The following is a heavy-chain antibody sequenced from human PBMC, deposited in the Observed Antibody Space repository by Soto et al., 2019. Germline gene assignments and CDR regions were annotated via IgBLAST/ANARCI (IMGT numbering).Heavy chain of an antibody. Sequence: GGSLRLSCAASGFTFSSYGMHWVRQAPGKGLEWVAVISYDGSNKYYADSVKGRFTISRDNSKNTLYLQMNSLRAEDTAVYYCAKDYFYYYYYMDVWGKGTTVTVSS. CDR2: ISYDGSNK. D-gene: IGHD3-10*01. J-gene: IGHJ6*03. CDR3: AKDYFYYYYYMDV. V-gene: IGHV3-30*18. CDR1: GFTFSSYG.